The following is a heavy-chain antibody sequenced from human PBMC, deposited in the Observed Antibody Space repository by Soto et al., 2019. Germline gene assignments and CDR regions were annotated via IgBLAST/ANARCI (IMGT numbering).Heavy chain of an antibody. CDR3: ARAFFYQGSDSRGYSFDAFDF. V-gene: IGHV1-18*01. J-gene: IGHJ3*01. Sequence: QVQLVQSGAEVKKPGASVKVSCKASGYTFTSSGMSWVRQAPGQGLEWMGWISAHTGSSEYAQRCQGRVTMTTDRSTSTAYMELRSLRSDDPAVYYCARAFFYQGSDSRGYSFDAFDFWGPWTLVTVSS. CDR1: GYTFTSSG. CDR2: ISAHTGSS. D-gene: IGHD3-22*01.